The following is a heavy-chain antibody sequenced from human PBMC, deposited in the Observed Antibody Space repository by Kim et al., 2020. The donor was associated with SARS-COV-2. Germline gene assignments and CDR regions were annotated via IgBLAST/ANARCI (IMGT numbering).Heavy chain of an antibody. CDR2: ISYDGSNK. CDR1: GFTFSSYD. Sequence: GGSLRLSCAASGFTFSSYDMHWVRQAPGKGLEWVAVISYDGSNKYYADSVKGRFTISRDNSKNTLYLQMNSLRAEDTAVYYCAKMGTYRCSWYVYYYYYYGMDVWGQGTTVTVSS. J-gene: IGHJ6*02. V-gene: IGHV3-30*18. CDR3: AKMGTYRCSWYVYYYYYYGMDV. D-gene: IGHD6-13*01.